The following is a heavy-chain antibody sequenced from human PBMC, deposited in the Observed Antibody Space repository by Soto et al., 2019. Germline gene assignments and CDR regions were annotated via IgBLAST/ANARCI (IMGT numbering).Heavy chain of an antibody. Sequence: EVQLVESGGGLVKPGGSLRLSCAASGFTFSSYSMNWVRQAPGKGLEWVSSISSSSSYIYYADSVKGRFTISRDNAKNSLYLQMNSLRAEDTAVYYCARDRGAAAGFDAFDIWGQGTMVTVSS. CDR2: ISSSSSYI. CDR1: GFTFSSYS. CDR3: ARDRGAAAGFDAFDI. D-gene: IGHD6-13*01. V-gene: IGHV3-21*01. J-gene: IGHJ3*02.